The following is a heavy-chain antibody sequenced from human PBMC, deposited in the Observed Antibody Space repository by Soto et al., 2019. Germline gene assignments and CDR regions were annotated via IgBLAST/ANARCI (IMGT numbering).Heavy chain of an antibody. Sequence: PGESLKISCKGSGYSSTSYWIGWVRQMPGKGLEWMGIIYPGDSDTRYSPSFQGQVTISADKSISTAYLQWSSLKASDTAMYYCARQRGTYYYDSSGYYPREVESAFDIWGRGTMVTVS. J-gene: IGHJ3*02. CDR1: GYSSTSYW. V-gene: IGHV5-51*01. CDR3: ARQRGTYYYDSSGYYPREVESAFDI. CDR2: IYPGDSDT. D-gene: IGHD3-22*01.